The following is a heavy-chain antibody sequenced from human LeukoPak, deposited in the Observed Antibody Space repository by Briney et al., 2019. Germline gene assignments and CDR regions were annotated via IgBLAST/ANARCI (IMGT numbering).Heavy chain of an antibody. V-gene: IGHV3-23*01. CDR3: AKVNNFACGSTTCYFEY. CDR2: ISGSGGST. J-gene: IGHJ4*02. D-gene: IGHD2-2*01. CDR1: GFTFSSYG. Sequence: PGGSLRLSCAASGFTFSSYGMSWVRQAPGKGLEWVSAISGSGGSTYYADSVKGRFTISRDNSKNTLYLQMNSLRAEDTAMYYCAKVNNFACGSTTCYFEYWGQGTLVTVSS.